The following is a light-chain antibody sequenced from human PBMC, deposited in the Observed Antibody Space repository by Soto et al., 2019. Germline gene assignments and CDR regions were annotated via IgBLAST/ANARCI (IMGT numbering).Light chain of an antibody. CDR3: QQRSNWIT. CDR1: QSVSSN. CDR2: GIS. Sequence: EIVMTQSPATLSVSPGERATLSCRASQSVSSNLAWYQQKPGQAPRLLIYGISTRATGIPDRFSGSGSGTGFTLTISRLEPEDFAVYYCQQRSNWITFGQGTRLEIK. V-gene: IGKV3D-15*01. J-gene: IGKJ5*01.